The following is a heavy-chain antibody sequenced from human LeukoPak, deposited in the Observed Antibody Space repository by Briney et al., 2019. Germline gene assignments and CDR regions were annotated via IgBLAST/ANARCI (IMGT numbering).Heavy chain of an antibody. J-gene: IGHJ4*02. CDR1: GYSISSGYY. CDR3: ARLSIASRADFDY. D-gene: IGHD3-3*02. V-gene: IGHV4-38-2*01. Sequence: PSETLSLTCAVSGYSISSGYYWGWIRQPPGKGLEWIGSINHSGSTYYNPSLKSRVTISVDTSKNQFSLKLNSVTAADTAVYYCARLSIASRADFDYWGQGTLVTVSS. CDR2: INHSGST.